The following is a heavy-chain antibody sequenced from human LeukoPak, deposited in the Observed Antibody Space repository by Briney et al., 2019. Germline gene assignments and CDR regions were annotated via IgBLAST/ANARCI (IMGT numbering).Heavy chain of an antibody. V-gene: IGHV3-74*01. J-gene: IGHJ4*02. CDR2: INSDGSST. D-gene: IGHD3-16*01. CDR3: AMGGVYSHFDY. Sequence: PGGSLRLSCAASGFTFSSYWMHWVRQAPGKGLVWVSRINSDGSSTSYADSVKGRFTISRDNAKNTLYLQMNSLRAEDTAVYYCAMGGVYSHFDYWGQGTLVTVSS. CDR1: GFTFSSYW.